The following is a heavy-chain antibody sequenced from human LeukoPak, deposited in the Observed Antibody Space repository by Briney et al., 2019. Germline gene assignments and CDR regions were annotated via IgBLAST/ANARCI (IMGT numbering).Heavy chain of an antibody. Sequence: PSETLSLTCTVSGDSIGGSVDYWVWIRQPPGKGLEWIGSIFYSGRTYYNPSLRSRVTISVDTSKNQFSMKLTSVTAADTAVYYCARQAGSGGCLDHWGQGTLVTVSS. D-gene: IGHD3-10*01. CDR3: ARQAGSGGCLDH. J-gene: IGHJ4*02. V-gene: IGHV4-39*01. CDR1: GDSIGGSVDY. CDR2: IFYSGRT.